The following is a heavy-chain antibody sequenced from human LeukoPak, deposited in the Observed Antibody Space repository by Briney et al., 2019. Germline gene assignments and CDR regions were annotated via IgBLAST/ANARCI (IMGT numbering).Heavy chain of an antibody. CDR2: INSDVTGT. V-gene: IGHV3-74*01. J-gene: IGHJ4*02. Sequence: GGSLRLSCAASGFSFSNYWMHWVRQAPGEGLVWVSRINSDVTGTSYADSVKGRFTISRDNAKNTLYLQMNSLRAEDTAVYYCARDGSLPDYWGQGTLVTVSS. CDR1: GFSFSNYW. CDR3: ARDGSLPDY.